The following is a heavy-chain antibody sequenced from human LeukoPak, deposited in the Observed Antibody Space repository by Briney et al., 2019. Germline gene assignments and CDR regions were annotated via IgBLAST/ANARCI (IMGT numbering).Heavy chain of an antibody. D-gene: IGHD3-22*01. Sequence: GGSLRLSCAASGFTFINYGMSWVRQAPGKGLEWVSSISGSGGSTYYADSVKGRFTISRDNSKNMVSLQMNSLRAEDTAVYYCAKGLSGYYDYWGQGTLVTVSS. CDR3: AKGLSGYYDY. CDR1: GFTFINYG. J-gene: IGHJ4*02. V-gene: IGHV3-23*01. CDR2: ISGSGGST.